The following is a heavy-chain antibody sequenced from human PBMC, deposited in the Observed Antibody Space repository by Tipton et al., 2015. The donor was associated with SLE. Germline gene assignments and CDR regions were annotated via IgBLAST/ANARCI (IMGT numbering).Heavy chain of an antibody. CDR1: GFTFSSYA. CDR3: ARVDTAMFVDY. J-gene: IGHJ4*02. Sequence: SLRLSCAASGFTFSSYAMHWVRQAPGKGLEWVAVISYDGSNKYYADSVKGRFTISRDNAKNSLYLQMNSLRAEDTAVYYCARVDTAMFVDYWGQGTLVTVSS. V-gene: IGHV3-30-3*01. CDR2: ISYDGSNK. D-gene: IGHD5-18*01.